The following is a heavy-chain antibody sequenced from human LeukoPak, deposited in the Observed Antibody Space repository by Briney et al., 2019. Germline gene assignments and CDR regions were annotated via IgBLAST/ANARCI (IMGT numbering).Heavy chain of an antibody. J-gene: IGHJ4*02. V-gene: IGHV1-69*01. D-gene: IGHD2-21*02. Sequence: GASVKVSCKASGGTFRSYAIRWVRQAPGHGLEWMGGIIPIFGTANYAQKFQGRVTITADESTSTAYMELSSLRSEDTAVYYCARIAPYCGGDCYSRVDYWGQGTLVTVSS. CDR1: GGTFRSYA. CDR2: IIPIFGTA. CDR3: ARIAPYCGGDCYSRVDY.